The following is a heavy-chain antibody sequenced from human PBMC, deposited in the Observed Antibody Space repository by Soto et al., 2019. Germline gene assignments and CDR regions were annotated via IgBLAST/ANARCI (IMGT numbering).Heavy chain of an antibody. J-gene: IGHJ6*02. CDR2: INHSGST. CDR1: GGSFSGCY. CDR3: ARGRRGYYYYYGMDV. Sequence: LSLTCAVYGGSFSGCYFSWIRQPAGKVLEWIGEINHSGSTNYNPSLKSRVTISVDTSKNQFSLKLSSVTAADTAVYYCARGRRGYYYYYGMDVWGQGTTVTVSS. V-gene: IGHV4-34*01. D-gene: IGHD6-25*01.